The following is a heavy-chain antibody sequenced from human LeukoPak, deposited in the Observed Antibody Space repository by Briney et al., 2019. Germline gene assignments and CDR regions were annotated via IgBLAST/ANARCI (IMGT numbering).Heavy chain of an antibody. CDR1: GFTFSSYS. D-gene: IGHD6-13*01. Sequence: GGSLRLSCTASGFTFSSYSMNWVRQAPGKGLEWVSYISSSSSTIYYADSVKGRFTISRDNSKNTLYLQMNSLRAEDTAVYYCAKEEAAAGIINWFDPWGQGTLVTVSS. J-gene: IGHJ5*02. CDR3: AKEEAAAGIINWFDP. CDR2: ISSSSSTI. V-gene: IGHV3-48*01.